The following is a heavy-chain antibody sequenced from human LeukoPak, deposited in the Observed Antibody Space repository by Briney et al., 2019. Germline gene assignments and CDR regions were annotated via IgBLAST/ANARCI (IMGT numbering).Heavy chain of an antibody. J-gene: IGHJ6*03. Sequence: SETLSLTCAVYGGSFSGYYWSWIRQPPGKGLEWIGEINHSGSTNYNPSLKSRVTISVDTSKNQFSLKLSSVTAADTAVYYCARSTNYDSSGYPYYYYMDVWGKGTTVTVSS. CDR3: ARSTNYDSSGYPYYYYMDV. V-gene: IGHV4-34*01. CDR2: INHSGST. D-gene: IGHD3-22*01. CDR1: GGSFSGYY.